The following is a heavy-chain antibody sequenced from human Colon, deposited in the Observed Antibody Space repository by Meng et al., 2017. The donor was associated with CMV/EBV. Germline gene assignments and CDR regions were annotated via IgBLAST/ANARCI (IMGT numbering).Heavy chain of an antibody. J-gene: IGHJ6*02. CDR1: GYTFTSYD. CDR3: ASSYYYDSSGYYYAGPPRDYYYGMDV. Sequence: ASVKVSCKASGYTFTSYDINWVRQATGQGLEWMGWMNPNSGNTGYAQKFQGRVTMTRNTSISTAYMELSSLRSEDTAVYYCASSYYYDSSGYYYAGPPRDYYYGMDVWGQETTVTVS. D-gene: IGHD3-22*01. CDR2: MNPNSGNT. V-gene: IGHV1-8*01.